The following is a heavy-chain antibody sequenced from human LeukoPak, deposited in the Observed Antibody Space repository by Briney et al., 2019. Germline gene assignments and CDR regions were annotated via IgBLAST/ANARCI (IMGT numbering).Heavy chain of an antibody. J-gene: IGHJ6*02. CDR1: GFTFSSYG. V-gene: IGHV3-21*01. CDR2: IGRTPTYI. CDR3: ARLTAYNHDYSGRYGLDV. D-gene: IGHD3-22*01. Sequence: GGSLRLSWAASGFTFSSYGMNWVRQAQGKGLEWVSSIGRTPTYIYYADSVKARFTISRDNAKDSLYLQMNSLRAEDTAVYYCARLTAYNHDYSGRYGLDVWGQGTTVTVSS.